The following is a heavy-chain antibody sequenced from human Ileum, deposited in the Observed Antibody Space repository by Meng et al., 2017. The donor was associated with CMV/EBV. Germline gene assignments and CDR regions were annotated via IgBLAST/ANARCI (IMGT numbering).Heavy chain of an antibody. Sequence: GGSLRLSCVGSGFNFGRSYMNWVRQAPGKGLEWVANIRSDGGDRNFVDSVKGRFTISRDNARNSVYLQMNSLRGEDTALYYCTRDMFNDWGRGPPVPVSS. CDR3: TRDMFND. CDR2: IRSDGGDR. J-gene: IGHJ4*02. D-gene: IGHD3-10*02. V-gene: IGHV3-7*01. CDR1: GFNFGRSY.